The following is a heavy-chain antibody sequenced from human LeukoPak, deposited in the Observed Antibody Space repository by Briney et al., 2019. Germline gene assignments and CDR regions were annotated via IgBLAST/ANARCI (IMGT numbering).Heavy chain of an antibody. Sequence: GESLKISCKGSGYSFTSYWIGWVRQMPGKGLEWMGIIYPGDSEAKYSPSFQGQVTISADKSISTAYLQWSSLKASDTAMYYCARQDVNWFDPWGQGTLVTVSS. CDR1: GYSFTSYW. D-gene: IGHD5-24*01. J-gene: IGHJ5*02. CDR2: IYPGDSEA. V-gene: IGHV5-51*01. CDR3: ARQDVNWFDP.